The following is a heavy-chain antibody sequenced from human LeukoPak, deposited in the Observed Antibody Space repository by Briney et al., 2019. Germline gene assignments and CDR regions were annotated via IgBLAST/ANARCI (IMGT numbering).Heavy chain of an antibody. CDR2: IKSKTDGGTT. Sequence: GGSLRLSCAASGFTFSNAWMSWVRQAPGKGLEWVGRIKSKTDGGTTDYAAPVKGRFTISRDDSKNTLYLQMNSLKTEDTAVYYCTTVPEQDAPDYYGMDVWGQGTTVTVSS. J-gene: IGHJ6*02. V-gene: IGHV3-15*01. CDR1: GFTFSNAW. CDR3: TTVPEQDAPDYYGMDV.